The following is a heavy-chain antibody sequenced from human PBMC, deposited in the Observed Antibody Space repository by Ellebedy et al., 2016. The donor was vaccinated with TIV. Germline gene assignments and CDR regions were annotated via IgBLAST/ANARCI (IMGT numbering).Heavy chain of an antibody. J-gene: IGHJ5*02. CDR2: IIPIFGTA. Sequence: SVKVSCXASGGTFSSYAISWVRQAPGQGLEWMGGIIPIFGTANYAQKFQGRVTITADESTSTAYMELSSLRSEDTAVYYCARAPTGTTNWFDPWGQGTLVTVSS. CDR3: ARAPTGTTNWFDP. CDR1: GGTFSSYA. D-gene: IGHD1-7*01. V-gene: IGHV1-69*13.